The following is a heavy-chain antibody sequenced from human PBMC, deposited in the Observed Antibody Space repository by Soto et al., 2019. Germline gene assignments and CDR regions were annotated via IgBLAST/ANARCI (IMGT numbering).Heavy chain of an antibody. Sequence: PGGSLRLSCAASGFTFSSYAMSWVRQAPGKGLEWVSAISGTGGHTYYADSVKGRFTISRDNSKNTLYLQMSSLRADDTAVYYCEKGWGFSNYYFDYWGQGTLVTVSS. J-gene: IGHJ4*02. CDR1: GFTFSSYA. V-gene: IGHV3-23*01. CDR2: ISGTGGHT. D-gene: IGHD4-4*01. CDR3: EKGWGFSNYYFDY.